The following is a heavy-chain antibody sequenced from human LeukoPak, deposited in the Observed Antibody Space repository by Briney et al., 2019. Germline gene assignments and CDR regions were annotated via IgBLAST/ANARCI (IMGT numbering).Heavy chain of an antibody. V-gene: IGHV3-30*18. CDR1: GFTFSSYG. J-gene: IGHJ4*02. CDR3: AKDHGSSGWYGFDY. CDR2: ISYDGSNK. D-gene: IGHD6-19*01. Sequence: GGSLRLSCAASGFTFSSYGMRWVRQAPGKGLEWVAVISYDGSNKYYADSVKGRFTISRDNSKNTLYLQMNSLRAEDTAVYYCAKDHGSSGWYGFDYWGQGTLVTVSS.